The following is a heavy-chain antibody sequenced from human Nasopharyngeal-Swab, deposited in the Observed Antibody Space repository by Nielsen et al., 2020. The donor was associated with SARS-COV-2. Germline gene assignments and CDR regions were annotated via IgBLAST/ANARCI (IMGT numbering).Heavy chain of an antibody. CDR1: GGTFSSYA. J-gene: IGHJ4*02. D-gene: IGHD6-6*01. V-gene: IGHV1-69*13. CDR3: ARSGYSNSDIDY. Sequence: SVKVSCKASGGTFSSYAISWVRQAPGQGLEWMGGIIPIFGTADYAQKFQDRVTITADESTSTAYMELSSLRSEDTAVYYCARSGYSNSDIDYWGQGTLVTVCS. CDR2: IIPIFGTA.